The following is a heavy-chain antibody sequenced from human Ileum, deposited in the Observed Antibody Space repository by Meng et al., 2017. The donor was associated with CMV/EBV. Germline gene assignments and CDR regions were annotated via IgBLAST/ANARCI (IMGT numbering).Heavy chain of an antibody. V-gene: IGHV3-21*01. CDR1: GFTFSSYS. CDR2: ISSSSSYI. J-gene: IGHJ4*02. CDR3: ARDKWEVYFDY. D-gene: IGHD1-26*01. Sequence: GESLKISCAASGFTFSSYSMNWVRQAPGKGLEWVSSISSSSSYIYYADSVKGRFTISRDNAKNLLYLQMNSLRAEDTAVYYCARDKWEVYFDYWGQGALVTVSS.